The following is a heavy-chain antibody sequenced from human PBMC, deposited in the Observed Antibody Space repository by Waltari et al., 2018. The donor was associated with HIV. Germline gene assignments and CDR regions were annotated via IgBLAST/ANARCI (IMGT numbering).Heavy chain of an antibody. CDR1: GGTLSSRNW. Sequence: QVQLQESGPGLVKPSGTLSLTCAVSGGTLSSRNWWIWIRQSPGKGLEWLGEIYHTGSVNYNASLKSRVTMSVDKSKNHFSLNLKSVTAADTAVYYCARFPLATGTFWFDPWGPGVLVTVSS. J-gene: IGHJ5*02. D-gene: IGHD1-1*01. CDR2: IYHTGSV. CDR3: ARFPLATGTFWFDP. V-gene: IGHV4-4*02.